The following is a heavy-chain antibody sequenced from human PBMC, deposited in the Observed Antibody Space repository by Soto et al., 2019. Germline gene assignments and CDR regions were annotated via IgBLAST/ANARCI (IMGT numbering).Heavy chain of an antibody. Sequence: QMQLVQSGPEVKKPGTSVKVSCKASGFTFTSSAVQWVRQARGQRLEWIGWIVVGSGNTNYEQKFQERVTITRDMSTSTAYMEMSSLRSEDTAVYYCATQPLVGATDAVDYWGQGTLVTVSS. CDR2: IVVGSGNT. D-gene: IGHD1-26*01. CDR1: GFTFTSSA. V-gene: IGHV1-58*01. CDR3: ATQPLVGATDAVDY. J-gene: IGHJ4*02.